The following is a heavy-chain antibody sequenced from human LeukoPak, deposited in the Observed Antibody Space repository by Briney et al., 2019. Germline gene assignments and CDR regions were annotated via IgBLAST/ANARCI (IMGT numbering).Heavy chain of an antibody. J-gene: IGHJ4*02. CDR2: IYSGEYDT. CDR1: GYSLNSYW. CDR3: ARHPRGIAVAGDFDY. Sequence: GESLKIPWKGSGYSLNSYWIGLVRPMPGKGLEWVVIIYSGEYDTIYSPSFEGPVTISADKSISTAYLQWSSLKASDTAMYYCARHPRGIAVAGDFDYWGQGTLVTVSS. D-gene: IGHD6-19*01. V-gene: IGHV5-51*01.